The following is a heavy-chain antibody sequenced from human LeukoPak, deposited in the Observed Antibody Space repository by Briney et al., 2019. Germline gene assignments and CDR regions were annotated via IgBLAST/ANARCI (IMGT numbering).Heavy chain of an antibody. CDR3: ARDMTTARFDN. CDR2: ISSSSTYI. CDR1: GFTFSNYP. V-gene: IGHV3-21*01. Sequence: GGALRLSCAASGFTFSNYPMDWVRQARGKGRWWVSYISSSSTYIYYADSVKGRFTISRDNAKNSLYLQMNSLRAEDTAVYYCARDMTTARFDNWGQGTLVTVSS. J-gene: IGHJ4*02. D-gene: IGHD4-17*01.